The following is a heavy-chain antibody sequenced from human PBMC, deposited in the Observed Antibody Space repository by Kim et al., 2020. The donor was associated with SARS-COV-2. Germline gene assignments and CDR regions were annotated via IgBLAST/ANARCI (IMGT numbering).Heavy chain of an antibody. CDR2: ISGSGGST. Sequence: GGSLRLSCAASGFTFSSYAMSWVRQAPGKGLEWVSAISGSGGSTYYADSVKGRFTISRDNSKNTLYLQMNSLRAEDTAVYYCAKGLVVNYDFWSGPNYFDYWGQGTLVTVSS. J-gene: IGHJ4*02. V-gene: IGHV3-23*01. CDR3: AKGLVVNYDFWSGPNYFDY. CDR1: GFTFSSYA. D-gene: IGHD3-3*01.